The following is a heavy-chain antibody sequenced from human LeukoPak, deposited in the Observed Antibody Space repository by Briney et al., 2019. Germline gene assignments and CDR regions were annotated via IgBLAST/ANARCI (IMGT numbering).Heavy chain of an antibody. V-gene: IGHV1-2*02. CDR1: GYTFTGYY. CDR3: ARYPLPSLGIAVAGTDSGY. CDR2: INPNSGGT. Sequence: GASVKVSCKASGYTFTGYYMHWVRQAPGQGLEWMGWINPNSGGTNYAQKFQGRVTMTRDTSISTAYMELSRLRSDDTAVYYCARYPLPSLGIAVAGTDSGYWGQGTLVTVSS. J-gene: IGHJ4*02. D-gene: IGHD6-19*01.